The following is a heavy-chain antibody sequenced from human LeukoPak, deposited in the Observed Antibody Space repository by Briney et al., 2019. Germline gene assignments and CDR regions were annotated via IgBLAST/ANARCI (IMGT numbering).Heavy chain of an antibody. D-gene: IGHD6-19*01. J-gene: IGHJ4*02. V-gene: IGHV3-53*01. CDR3: ATAAIAVAGDFDY. Sequence: GGSLRLSCAASGFTVSSNYMSWVRQAPGRGLEWVSVIYSGGSTYYADSVKGRFTISRDNSKNTLYLQMNSLRAEDTAVYYCATAAIAVAGDFDYWGQGTLVTVSS. CDR1: GFTVSSNY. CDR2: IYSGGST.